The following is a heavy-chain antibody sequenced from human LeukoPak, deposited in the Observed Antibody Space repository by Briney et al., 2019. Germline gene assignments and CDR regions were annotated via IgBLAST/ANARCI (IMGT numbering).Heavy chain of an antibody. J-gene: IGHJ6*03. V-gene: IGHV1-69*05. D-gene: IGHD4-23*01. CDR3: ARESLQQPDYGGNSDYYYYYMDV. CDR1: GGSFAFTSHA. Sequence: SVKVSCKASGGSFAFTSHAISWVRQAPGQGLEWMGGIIPIYGSATYAQKFQGRVTITTDESTSTAYMELSSLRSEDTAVYYCARESLQQPDYGGNSDYYYYYMDVWGKGTTVTVSS. CDR2: IIPIYGSA.